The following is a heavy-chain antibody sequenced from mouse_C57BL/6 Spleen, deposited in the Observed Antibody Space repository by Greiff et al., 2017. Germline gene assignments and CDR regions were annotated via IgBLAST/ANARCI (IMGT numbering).Heavy chain of an antibody. J-gene: IGHJ1*03. CDR2: IRGKSRNYAS. CDR1: GFPFNTYA. V-gene: IGHV10-3*01. CDR3: VGVTYWYFDV. D-gene: IGHD2-2*01. Sequence: GGGLVQPKGSLTLSCAASGFPFNTYAMHWVRQAPGKGLEWVARIRGKSRNYASYYADSVKDRFTISRDDSQSMLYLQMNNLKTEDTAMYYCVGVTYWYFDVWGTGTTGTVSS.